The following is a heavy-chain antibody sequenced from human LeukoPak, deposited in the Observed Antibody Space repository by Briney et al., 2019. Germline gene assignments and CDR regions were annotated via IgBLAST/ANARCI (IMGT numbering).Heavy chain of an antibody. D-gene: IGHD3-22*01. CDR2: IIPIFGTA. J-gene: IGHJ4*02. V-gene: IGHV1-69*13. CDR3: ARSPRYDSSGYYYSYYFDY. Sequence: GASVKVSCKASGGTFSSYAISWVRQAPGQGLEWMGGIIPIFGTANYAQKFQGRVTITADESTSTAYMELSSLRSEDTAVYYCARSPRYDSSGYYYSYYFDYWGQGTLVTVSS. CDR1: GGTFSSYA.